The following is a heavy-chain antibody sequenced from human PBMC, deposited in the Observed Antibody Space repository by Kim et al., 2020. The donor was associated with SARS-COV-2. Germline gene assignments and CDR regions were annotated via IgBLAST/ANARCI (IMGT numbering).Heavy chain of an antibody. V-gene: IGHV3-33*01. Sequence: GGSLRLSCAASGFTFSSYGMPWVRQAPGKGLEWVAVIWYDGSNKYYADSVKGRFTISRDNSKNTLYLQMNSLRAEDTAVYYCARDGGVYSYYGMDVWGQGPTVSVPS. CDR3: ARDGGVYSYYGMDV. J-gene: IGHJ6*02. D-gene: IGHD3-10*01. CDR2: IWYDGSNK. CDR1: GFTFSSYG.